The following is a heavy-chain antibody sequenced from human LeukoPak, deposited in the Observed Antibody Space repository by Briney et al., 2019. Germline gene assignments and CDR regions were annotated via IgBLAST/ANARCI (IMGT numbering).Heavy chain of an antibody. CDR1: GGTFSSYA. CDR3: ARAVLAADQPIDY. Sequence: SVKVSCKASGGTFSSYAISWVRQAPGQGLEWMGGIIPIFGTANYAQKFQGRVTITADESTSTAYMELSSLRSEDTAVYYCARAVLAADQPIDYWGQGTLVTVSS. CDR2: IIPIFGTA. J-gene: IGHJ4*02. D-gene: IGHD6-13*01. V-gene: IGHV1-69*13.